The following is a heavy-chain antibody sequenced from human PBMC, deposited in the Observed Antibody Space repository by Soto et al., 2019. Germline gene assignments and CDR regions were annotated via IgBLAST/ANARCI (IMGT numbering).Heavy chain of an antibody. J-gene: IGHJ5*02. CDR2: ISYDGSNK. Sequence: QVQLVESGGGVVQPGRSLRLSCAASGFTFSSYAMHWVRQAPGKGLEWVAVISYDGSNKYYADSVKGRFTISRDNSKNTRYLQMNSLRAEDTAVYYCAKSPVAVAGTDWFDPWGQGTLVTVSS. V-gene: IGHV3-30-3*01. CDR3: AKSPVAVAGTDWFDP. D-gene: IGHD6-19*01. CDR1: GFTFSSYA.